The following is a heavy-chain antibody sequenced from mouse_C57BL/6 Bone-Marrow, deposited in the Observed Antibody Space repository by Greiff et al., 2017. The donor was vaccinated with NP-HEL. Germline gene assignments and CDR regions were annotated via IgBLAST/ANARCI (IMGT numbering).Heavy chain of an antibody. V-gene: IGHV1-83*01. CDR3: REGLQP. D-gene: IGHD2-13*01. CDR2: YPGSGNTY. CDR1: YTFTDYYM. J-gene: IGHJ3*01. Sequence: VQLQQSGPELVKPGASVKMSCKASGYTFTDYYMHWVKQKPGKGLEWIGEIYPGSGNTYYNEKFKGKATLTADTSSSTAYMQLSSLTSEDSAVYFCAREGLQPWGQGTLVTVSA.